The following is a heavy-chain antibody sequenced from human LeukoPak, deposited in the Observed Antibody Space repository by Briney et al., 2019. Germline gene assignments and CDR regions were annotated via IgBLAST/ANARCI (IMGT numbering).Heavy chain of an antibody. CDR3: ARVRNYSNSRRLHGMDV. CDR2: ISYDGSNK. J-gene: IGHJ6*02. Sequence: GRSLRLSCAASGFTFSSYAMHWVRQAPGKGLEWVAVISYDGSNKYYADSVKGRFTISRDNSKNTLYLQMNSLRAEDTAVYYCARVRNYSNSRRLHGMDVWGQGTTVTVSS. D-gene: IGHD4-11*01. V-gene: IGHV3-30-3*01. CDR1: GFTFSSYA.